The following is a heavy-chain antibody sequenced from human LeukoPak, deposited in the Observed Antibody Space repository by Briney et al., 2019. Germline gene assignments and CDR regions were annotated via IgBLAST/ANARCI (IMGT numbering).Heavy chain of an antibody. V-gene: IGHV3-7*05. Sequence: QPGGSLRLSCAVSGFTFSAYAMSWVRQAPGKGLEWVANINQYESEKYYVDSVKGRFTISRDNAESSLFLQMNSLRAEDTAVYYCASSAMVRGGDEYWGQGTLVTVS. D-gene: IGHD3-10*01. CDR3: ASSAMVRGGDEY. J-gene: IGHJ4*02. CDR1: GFTFSAYA. CDR2: INQYESEK.